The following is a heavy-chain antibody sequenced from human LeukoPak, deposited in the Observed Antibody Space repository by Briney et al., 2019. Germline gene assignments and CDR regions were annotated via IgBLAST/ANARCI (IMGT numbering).Heavy chain of an antibody. CDR3: ARDFDPVVRGYFF. D-gene: IGHD3-10*01. CDR1: GFTFSSYE. J-gene: IGHJ4*02. V-gene: IGHV3-7*01. Sequence: TGESLRLSCVVSGFTFSSYEMNWVRQGPGEGLEWVASIKQSGNEKNYVDSVKGRFTISRDNAKNTLYLQMNSLSAEDTAVYYCARDFDPVVRGYFFWGQGTLVTVSS. CDR2: IKQSGNEK.